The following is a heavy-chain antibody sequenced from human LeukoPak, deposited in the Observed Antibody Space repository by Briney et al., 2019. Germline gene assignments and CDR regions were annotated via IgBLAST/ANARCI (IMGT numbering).Heavy chain of an antibody. J-gene: IGHJ4*02. V-gene: IGHV3-74*01. CDR1: GFTFSSYW. Sequence: GGSLRLSCAASGFTFSSYWMHWVRQTPGKGLVWVSRINTDMSSTIYTDSVKGRFTISRDNAKNTLYLQMNSLRAEDTAVYYCARDLSHCSGGTCFSAHFDYWGLGTLVTVSS. CDR2: INTDMSST. D-gene: IGHD2-15*01. CDR3: ARDLSHCSGGTCFSAHFDY.